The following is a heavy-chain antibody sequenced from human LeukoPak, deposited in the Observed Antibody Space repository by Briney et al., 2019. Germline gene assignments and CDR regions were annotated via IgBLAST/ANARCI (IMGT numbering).Heavy chain of an antibody. CDR3: ATGGYDWDAYDY. J-gene: IGHJ4*02. CDR2: NNPSGGST. CDR1: GYSLSNLY. Sequence: ASVKVSCKASGYSLSNLYIHWVRQAPGQGLEWIGMNNPSGGSTIYAQKFQGRLTMTRDTSTSTVYMELSSLRSEDTAVYFCATGGYDWDAYDYWGQGTPVTVSS. V-gene: IGHV1-46*01. D-gene: IGHD3-16*01.